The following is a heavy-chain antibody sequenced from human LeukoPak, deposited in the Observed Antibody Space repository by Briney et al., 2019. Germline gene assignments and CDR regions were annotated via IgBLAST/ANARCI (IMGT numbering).Heavy chain of an antibody. CDR3: ARDTIPPENYYYMDV. Sequence: SETLSLTCTVSGGSISSYYWSWIRQPAGKGLEWIGRIYTSGSTNYNPSLKSRVTMSVDTSKNQFSLKLSSVTAADTAVYYCARDTIPPENYYYMDVWGKGTTVTVSS. J-gene: IGHJ6*03. CDR1: GGSISSYY. V-gene: IGHV4-4*07. CDR2: IYTSGST. D-gene: IGHD3-10*01.